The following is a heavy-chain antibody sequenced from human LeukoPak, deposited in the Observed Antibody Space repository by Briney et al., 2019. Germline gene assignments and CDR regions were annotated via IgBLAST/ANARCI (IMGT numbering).Heavy chain of an antibody. Sequence: ASVKVSCKASGYTFTSYDINWVRQATGQGLEWMGWMNPNSGNTGYAQKFQGRVTMTRDTSISTAYMELSRLRSDDTAVYYCAAVVAARLGFDYWGQGTLVTVSS. CDR1: GYTFTSYD. J-gene: IGHJ4*02. CDR3: AAVVAARLGFDY. CDR2: MNPNSGNT. D-gene: IGHD2-15*01. V-gene: IGHV1-8*01.